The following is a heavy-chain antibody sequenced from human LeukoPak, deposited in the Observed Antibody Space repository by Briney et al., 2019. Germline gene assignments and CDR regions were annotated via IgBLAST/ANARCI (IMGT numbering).Heavy chain of an antibody. J-gene: IGHJ4*02. CDR1: GYTFTGYY. CDR2: INPNNGDT. Sequence: ASVKVSCKASGYTFTGYYMHWVRQAPGQGLEWMGWINPNNGDTNYAQKFQGRVTMTRDTSISTAYMELSRLRSDDTAVYYHARDSLGYYYDSSGYYYNYFDYWGQGSLVTVPT. CDR3: ARDSLGYYYDSSGYYYNYFDY. V-gene: IGHV1-2*02. D-gene: IGHD3-22*01.